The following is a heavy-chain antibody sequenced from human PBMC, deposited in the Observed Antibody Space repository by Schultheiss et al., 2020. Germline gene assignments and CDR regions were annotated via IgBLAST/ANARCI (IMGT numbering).Heavy chain of an antibody. CDR2: INPNSGGT. J-gene: IGHJ4*02. CDR3: ASGGANWNYAPGR. CDR1: GYTFTDYY. Sequence: ASGKVSCKASGYTFTDYYMHWVRQAPGQGLEWMGWINPNSGGTNYAQKFQGWVTMTRDTSISTAYMELSRLRSDDTAVYYCASGGANWNYAPGRWGQGTLVTVSS. D-gene: IGHD1-7*01. V-gene: IGHV1-2*04.